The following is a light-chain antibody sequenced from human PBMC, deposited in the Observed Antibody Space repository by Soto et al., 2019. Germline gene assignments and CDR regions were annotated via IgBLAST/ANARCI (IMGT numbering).Light chain of an antibody. CDR3: QQTYSVLPYT. CDR1: QNIRTY. V-gene: IGKV1-39*01. J-gene: IGKJ2*01. CDR2: AAS. Sequence: DIQMTQSPSSLSASIGDRVTITCRASQNIRTYLNWYQQKPGKAPDLLVFAASHLQTGVPSRFSGGGSGTDFTLTISSLQPEDFATYYCQQTYSVLPYTFGQGTKLEIK.